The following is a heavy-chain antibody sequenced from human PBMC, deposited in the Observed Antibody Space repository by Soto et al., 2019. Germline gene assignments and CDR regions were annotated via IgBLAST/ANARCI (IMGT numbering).Heavy chain of an antibody. V-gene: IGHV4-59*08. CDR3: ARRYGYYFDY. J-gene: IGHJ4*02. Sequence: SETLSLTCTVSGGSISSYYWSWIRQPPGKGLEWIGYIYYSGSTNYNPSLKSRVTISVDTSKNQFSLKLSSVTAADTAVYYCARRYGYYFDYWGQGNLVTVSS. CDR1: GGSISSYY. D-gene: IGHD5-18*01. CDR2: IYYSGST.